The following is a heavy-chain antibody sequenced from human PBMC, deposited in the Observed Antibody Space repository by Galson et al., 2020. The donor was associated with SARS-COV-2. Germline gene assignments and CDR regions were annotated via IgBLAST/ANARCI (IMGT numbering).Heavy chain of an antibody. Sequence: GESLKISYAASGFTFSSYWMSWVRQAPGKGLEWVANIKQAGREKYYVASVKGRFTISRDNAKNSLYLQMNSLRAEDTAVYYCARDRAVVADSSPSGYMEVWGKGTTVTVSS. J-gene: IGHJ6*03. CDR3: ARDRAVVADSSPSGYMEV. CDR2: IKQAGREK. CDR1: GFTFSSYW. D-gene: IGHD2-15*01. V-gene: IGHV3-7*01.